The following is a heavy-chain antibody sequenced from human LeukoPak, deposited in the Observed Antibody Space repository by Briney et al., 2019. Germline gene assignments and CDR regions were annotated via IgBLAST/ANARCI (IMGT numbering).Heavy chain of an antibody. CDR1: GGSISSYY. V-gene: IGHV4-59*12. D-gene: IGHD5-12*01. J-gene: IGHJ5*02. CDR3: ARGDSGYDYFAWFDP. CDR2: IYYSGTT. Sequence: SETLSLTCTVSGGSISSYYWSWIRQPPGKGLEWIGYIYYSGTTNYNPSLKSRVTISVDTSKNQVSLKLISVTAADTAVYYCARGDSGYDYFAWFDPWGQGTLVTVSS.